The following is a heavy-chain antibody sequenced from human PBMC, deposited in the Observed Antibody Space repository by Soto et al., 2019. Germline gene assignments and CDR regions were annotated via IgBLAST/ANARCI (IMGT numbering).Heavy chain of an antibody. Sequence: EVQLLESGGGLVQPGGSLRLSCAASGFTFSSYAMSWVRQAPGKGLEWVSAISGSGGSTYYADSVKGRFTISRDNYKHALYLHMNRVSAEDTAVYYCAKCAGAPLYHHGMDVWGQGTTVTVSS. CDR1: GFTFSSYA. V-gene: IGHV3-23*01. CDR2: ISGSGGST. CDR3: AKCAGAPLYHHGMDV. J-gene: IGHJ6*02. D-gene: IGHD3-10*02.